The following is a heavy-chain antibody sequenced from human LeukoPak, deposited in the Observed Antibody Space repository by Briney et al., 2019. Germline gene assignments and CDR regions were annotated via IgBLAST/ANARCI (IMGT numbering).Heavy chain of an antibody. CDR1: GFTFSSYA. V-gene: IGHV3-30*04. J-gene: IGHJ5*02. Sequence: GGSLRLSCAASGFTFSSYAMHWVRQAPGKGLEWVAVISYGGSNKYYADSVKGRFTISRDNSKNTLYLQMNSLRAEDTAVYYCARELGSSGWYAWFDPWGQGTLVTVSS. CDR3: ARELGSSGWYAWFDP. D-gene: IGHD6-19*01. CDR2: ISYGGSNK.